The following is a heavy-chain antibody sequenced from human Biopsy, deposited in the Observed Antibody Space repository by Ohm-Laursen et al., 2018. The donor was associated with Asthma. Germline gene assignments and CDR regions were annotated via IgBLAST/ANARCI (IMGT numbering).Heavy chain of an antibody. CDR2: ISFDGSNK. CDR1: GFTFSNYG. Sequence: RSLRLSCTASGFTFSNYGMHWVRQAPAKGLDWVAVISFDGSNKNYTDSVKGRFTISRDNSSNTLHLQMNSLRAEDTAVYYCAKDVFPGWELRRGPDYWGQGTLVTVSS. CDR3: AKDVFPGWELRRGPDY. J-gene: IGHJ4*02. D-gene: IGHD1-26*01. V-gene: IGHV3-30*18.